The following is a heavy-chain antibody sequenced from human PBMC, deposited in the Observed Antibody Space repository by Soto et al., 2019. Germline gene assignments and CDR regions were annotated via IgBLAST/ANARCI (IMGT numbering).Heavy chain of an antibody. CDR1: GGTFSSYA. CDR3: ARPLYPCCSGGSCGPPGYYYGMDV. J-gene: IGHJ6*02. D-gene: IGHD2-15*01. Sequence: QVQLVQSGAEVKKPGSSVKVSCKASGGTFSSYAISWVRQAPGQGLEWMGGIIPILGTANYAQKFQGRVTITADESTSTAYMELSSLRSEDTAVYYCARPLYPCCSGGSCGPPGYYYGMDVWGQGTTVTVSS. V-gene: IGHV1-69*12. CDR2: IIPILGTA.